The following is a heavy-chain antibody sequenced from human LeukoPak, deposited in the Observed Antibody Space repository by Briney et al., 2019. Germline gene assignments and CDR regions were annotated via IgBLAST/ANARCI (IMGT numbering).Heavy chain of an antibody. J-gene: IGHJ3*02. Sequence: GGSLRLSCAASGFTFSSSGISWVRQAPGKGLEWVSAISGSGGITYYADSVKGRFTISRDNSKNTLSLQMNSLRAEDTAVYYCAKDYRGGAFDIWGQGTMVTVSS. D-gene: IGHD4-23*01. CDR3: AKDYRGGAFDI. CDR2: ISGSGGIT. V-gene: IGHV3-23*01. CDR1: GFTFSSSG.